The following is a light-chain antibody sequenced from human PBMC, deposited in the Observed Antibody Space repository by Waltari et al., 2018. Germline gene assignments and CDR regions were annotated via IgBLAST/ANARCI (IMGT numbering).Light chain of an antibody. CDR2: GAS. V-gene: IGKV3-15*01. CDR1: QSVSSN. J-gene: IGKJ1*01. Sequence: EFVMTQSPATLSVSPGERATLSCRASQSVSSNLAWYQQKPGQAPRLLIYGASTRATGIPARFSGSGSGTDFTLTISSLQSEDFAVYYCQQYNNWPPTFGQGTKVEIK. CDR3: QQYNNWPPT.